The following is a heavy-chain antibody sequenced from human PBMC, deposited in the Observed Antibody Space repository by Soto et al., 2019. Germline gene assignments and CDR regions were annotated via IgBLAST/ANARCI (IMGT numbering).Heavy chain of an antibody. CDR2: ISSSSSYI. CDR1: GFTFSSYS. V-gene: IGHV3-21*01. J-gene: IGHJ3*02. CDR3: ARDLGTRGAFDI. D-gene: IGHD1-26*01. Sequence: GSLRLSCAASGFTFSSYSMNWVRQAPGKGLEWVSSISSSSSYIYYADSVKGRFTISRDNAKNSLYLQMNSLRAEDTAVYYCARDLGTRGAFDIWGQGTMVTVSS.